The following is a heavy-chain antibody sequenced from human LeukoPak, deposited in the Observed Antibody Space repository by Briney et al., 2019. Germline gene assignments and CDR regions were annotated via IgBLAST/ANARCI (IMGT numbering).Heavy chain of an antibody. V-gene: IGHV1-18*01. CDR1: GYTFTSYG. CDR3: ARSFMVRGVINPGY. CDR2: ISAYNGNT. Sequence: ASVKASCKASGYTFTSYGISWVRQAPGQGLEWMGWISAYNGNTNYAQKLQGRVTMTTDTSTSTAYMELRSLRSDDTAVYYCARSFMVRGVINPGYWGQGTLVTVSS. D-gene: IGHD3-10*01. J-gene: IGHJ4*02.